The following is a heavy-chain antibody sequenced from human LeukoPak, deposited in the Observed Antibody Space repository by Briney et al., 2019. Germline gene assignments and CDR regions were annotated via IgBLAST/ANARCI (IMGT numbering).Heavy chain of an antibody. CDR1: GFTFSSNS. J-gene: IGHJ4*02. D-gene: IGHD3-22*01. CDR2: ISSSSNYI. CDR3: ARDDDYYESSGYYYDYFDD. V-gene: IGHV3-21*01. Sequence: GGSLRLSCAASGFTFSSNSMNWVRQAPGKGLEWVSSISSSSNYIYYADSVKGRFTISRDNAKNSLYVQMNSLRAEDTAVYYCARDDDYYESSGYYYDYFDDWGQQTLVTV.